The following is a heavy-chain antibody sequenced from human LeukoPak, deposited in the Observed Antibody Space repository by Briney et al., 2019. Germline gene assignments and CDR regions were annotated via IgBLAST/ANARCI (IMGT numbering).Heavy chain of an antibody. J-gene: IGHJ6*03. D-gene: IGHD6-6*01. CDR3: VSPALAARPTIDYYYMDV. CDR1: GGTFSSYA. Sequence: GASVKVSCKASGGTFSSYAISWVRQAPGQGLEWMGGIIPIFGTANYAQKFQGRVTITADESTSTAYMELSSLRSEDTAVYYCVSPALAARPTIDYYYMDVWGKGTTVTVSS. V-gene: IGHV1-69*13. CDR2: IIPIFGTA.